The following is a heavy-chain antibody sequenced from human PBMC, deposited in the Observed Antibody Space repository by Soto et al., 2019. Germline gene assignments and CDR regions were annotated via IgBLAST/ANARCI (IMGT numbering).Heavy chain of an antibody. CDR3: VRESTSFGPNWFDT. CDR1: GGSINSGRSS. V-gene: IGHV4-30-2*01. D-gene: IGHD3-16*01. J-gene: IGHJ5*02. CDR2: ISHSGST. Sequence: QLQLQESGSGLVKPSQTLSLTCSVSGGSINSGRSSWNWIRQPPGKGLEWIAYISHSGSTYYTPSLKSRVTISVDRSKNQFSLKLTSLTAADTAVYYCVRESTSFGPNWFDTWGPGILVTVSS.